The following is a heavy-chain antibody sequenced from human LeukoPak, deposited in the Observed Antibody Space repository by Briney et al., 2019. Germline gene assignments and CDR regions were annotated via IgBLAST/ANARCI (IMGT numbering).Heavy chain of an antibody. CDR2: ISAYNGNT. CDR3: ARDNGGVLELNFDY. Sequence: ASVKVSCKASGYAFTSYGISWVRQAPGQGLEWMGWISAYNGNTNYAQKLQGRVTMTTDASTSTAYMELRSLRSDDTAVYYCARDNGGVLELNFDYWGQGTLVTVSS. D-gene: IGHD1-7*01. J-gene: IGHJ4*02. CDR1: GYAFTSYG. V-gene: IGHV1-18*01.